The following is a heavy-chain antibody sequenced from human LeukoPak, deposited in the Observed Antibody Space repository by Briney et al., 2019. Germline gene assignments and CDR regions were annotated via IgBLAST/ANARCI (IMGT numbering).Heavy chain of an antibody. Sequence: PGGSLRLSCAASGFTFSSYAMSWVRQAPGKGLEWVSAISGSGGSTYYAVSVKGRFTISRDNSKNTLYLQMNSLRAEGTAVYYCANLSPYYYDSSGYERKVDYWGQGTLVTVSS. CDR1: GFTFSSYA. CDR3: ANLSPYYYDSSGYERKVDY. CDR2: ISGSGGST. V-gene: IGHV3-23*01. D-gene: IGHD3-22*01. J-gene: IGHJ4*02.